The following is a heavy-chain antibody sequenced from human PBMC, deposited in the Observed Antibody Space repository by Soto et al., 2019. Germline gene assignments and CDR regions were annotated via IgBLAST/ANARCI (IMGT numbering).Heavy chain of an antibody. V-gene: IGHV3-21*01. Sequence: PGGSLRLSCAASGFTFSSYSMNWVRQAPGKGLEWVSSISSSSSYIYYADSVKGRFTISRDNAKNSLYLQMNSLRAEDTAVYYCARQTSYYDILTGYHYYFDYWGQGT. CDR2: ISSSSSYI. CDR1: GFTFSSYS. CDR3: ARQTSYYDILTGYHYYFDY. J-gene: IGHJ4*02. D-gene: IGHD3-9*01.